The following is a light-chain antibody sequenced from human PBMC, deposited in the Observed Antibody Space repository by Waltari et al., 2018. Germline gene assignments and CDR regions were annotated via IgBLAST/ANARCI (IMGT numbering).Light chain of an antibody. V-gene: IGLV2-14*01. CDR3: SSYTTSSAPGV. CDR2: EVS. Sequence: QSALTQPASVSGSPGQSITISCSGTDSDVGAYDFVSWYQQHPGKAPHLIIYEVSKRPSGISNRFSASKSGNTASRTIPGLQAEDEADYYCSSYTTSSAPGVFGTGTRVTVL. CDR1: DSDVGAYDF. J-gene: IGLJ1*01.